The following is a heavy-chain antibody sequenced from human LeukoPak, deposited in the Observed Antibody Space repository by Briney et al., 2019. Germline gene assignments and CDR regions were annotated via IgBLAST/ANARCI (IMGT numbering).Heavy chain of an antibody. Sequence: ASVKVSCKASGYTFTSYDINWVRQATGQGLEWMGWMNPNSGNTGYAQKFQGRVTMTRNTSISTAYMELSSLRSEDTAVYYCAKLAQPDDAFDIWGQGTMVTVSS. CDR3: AKLAQPDDAFDI. CDR2: MNPNSGNT. CDR1: GYTFTSYD. V-gene: IGHV1-8*01. D-gene: IGHD6-13*01. J-gene: IGHJ3*02.